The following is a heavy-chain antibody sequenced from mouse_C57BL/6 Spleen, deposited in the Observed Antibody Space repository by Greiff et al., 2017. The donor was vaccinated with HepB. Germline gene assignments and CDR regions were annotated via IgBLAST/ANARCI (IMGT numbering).Heavy chain of an antibody. Sequence: QVQLQQSGPELVKPGASVKISCKASGYAFSSSLMNWVKQRPGKGLEWIGRIYPGDGDTNYNGKFKGKATLTADKSSSTAYMQLSSLTSEDSAVYFGARSADDYGSSSYDMDCWGTGTSVTVSS. J-gene: IGHJ4*01. CDR1: GYAFSSSL. CDR3: ARSADDYGSSSYDMDC. V-gene: IGHV1-82*01. CDR2: IYPGDGDT. D-gene: IGHD1-1*01.